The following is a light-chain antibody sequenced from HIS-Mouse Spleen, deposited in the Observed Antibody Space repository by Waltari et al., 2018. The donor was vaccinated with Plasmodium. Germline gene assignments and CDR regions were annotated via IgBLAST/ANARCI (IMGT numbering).Light chain of an antibody. CDR3: AAWDDRLNGWV. V-gene: IGLV1-36*01. CDR1: SSNLRNNA. J-gene: IGLJ3*02. CDR2: YDD. Sequence: QSVLTQPPSVSEAPRQRVPISCSGSSSNLRNNAVNWYQQLPGKAPKLLIYYDDLLPSGVSDRFSGSKSGTSASLAISGLQSEDEADYYCAAWDDRLNGWVFGGGTKLTVL.